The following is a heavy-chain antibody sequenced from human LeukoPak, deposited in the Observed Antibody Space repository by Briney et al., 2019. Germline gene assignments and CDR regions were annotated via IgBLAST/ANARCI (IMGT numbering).Heavy chain of an antibody. CDR1: GNSISSGDNY. V-gene: IGHV4-61*02. J-gene: IGHJ4*02. CDR3: ARGGYYGYDADY. D-gene: IGHD3-10*01. Sequence: PSQTLSLTCTVSGNSISSGDNYWSWIRQPAGKGLEWIGRIYTSGSTNYNPSLKSRVTISGDTSKNQFSLRLSSVTAADTAVYYCARGGYYGYDADYWGQGTLVTVSS. CDR2: IYTSGST.